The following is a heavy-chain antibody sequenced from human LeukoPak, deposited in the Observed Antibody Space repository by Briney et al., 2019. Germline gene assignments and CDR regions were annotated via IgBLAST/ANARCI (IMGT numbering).Heavy chain of an antibody. CDR3: ARHAIAADWWTDQDKWYFDL. J-gene: IGHJ2*01. CDR2: IYPGDSDT. V-gene: IGHV5-51*01. D-gene: IGHD6-25*01. Sequence: GESLKISCKGSGYSFTSYWIGWVRQMPGKGLEWMGIIYPGDSDTRYSPSSQGQVTISADKSISTAYLQWSSLKASDTAMYYCARHAIAADWWTDQDKWYFDLWGRGTLVTVSS. CDR1: GYSFTSYW.